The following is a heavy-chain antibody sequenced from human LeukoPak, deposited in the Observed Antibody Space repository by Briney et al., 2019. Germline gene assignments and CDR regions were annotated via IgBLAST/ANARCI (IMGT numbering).Heavy chain of an antibody. J-gene: IGHJ5*02. CDR3: VRALDFWSGYYVS. CDR2: IYSGGST. Sequence: GGSLRLSCAASGFTVSSNYMSWVRQAPGKGLEWVSVIYSGGSTYYADSVKGRFTISRDNSKNTLYLQMNSLRAEDTAVYYCVRALDFWSGYYVSWGQGTLVTVSS. CDR1: GFTVSSNY. D-gene: IGHD3-3*01. V-gene: IGHV3-53*01.